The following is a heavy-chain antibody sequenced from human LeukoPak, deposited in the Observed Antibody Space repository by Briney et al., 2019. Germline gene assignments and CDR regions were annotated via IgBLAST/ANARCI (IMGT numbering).Heavy chain of an antibody. CDR1: GYTFTSYG. Sequence: ASVKVSCKASGYTFTSYGISWVRQAPGRGLEWMGWISAYNGNTNYAQKLQGRVTMTTDTSTSTAYMELRSLRSDDTAVYYCAREGGLLVRGVIWWFDPWGQGTLVTVSS. CDR2: ISAYNGNT. V-gene: IGHV1-18*01. D-gene: IGHD3-10*01. J-gene: IGHJ5*02. CDR3: AREGGLLVRGVIWWFDP.